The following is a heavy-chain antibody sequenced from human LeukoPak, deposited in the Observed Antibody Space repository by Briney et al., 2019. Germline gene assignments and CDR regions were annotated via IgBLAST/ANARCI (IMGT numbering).Heavy chain of an antibody. Sequence: ASVKVSCKASGYTFTSYAMHWVRQAPGQRLEWMGWIDAGNGNTKYSQKFQGRVTITRDTSASTAYMELSSLRSEDTAVYYCATYYYDSSSYYDFDYWGQGTLVTVSS. V-gene: IGHV1-3*01. CDR1: GYTFTSYA. J-gene: IGHJ4*02. CDR2: IDAGNGNT. CDR3: ATYYYDSSSYYDFDY. D-gene: IGHD3-22*01.